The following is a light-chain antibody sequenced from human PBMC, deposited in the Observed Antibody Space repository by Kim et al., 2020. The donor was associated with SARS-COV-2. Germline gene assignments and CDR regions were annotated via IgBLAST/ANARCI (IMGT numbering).Light chain of an antibody. CDR1: ALPKQY. Sequence: SPGQTARITCSGDALPKQYAYWYQQKPGQAPVLGIYKDRERPSGIPERFSGSSSGTTVTLTISGVQAEDEADYYCQSADSSGTYVVFGGGTQLTVL. V-gene: IGLV3-25*03. CDR2: KDR. CDR3: QSADSSGTYVV. J-gene: IGLJ2*01.